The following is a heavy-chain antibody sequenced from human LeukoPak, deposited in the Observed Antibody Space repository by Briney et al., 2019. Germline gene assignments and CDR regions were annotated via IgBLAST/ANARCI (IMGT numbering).Heavy chain of an antibody. CDR2: ISWNSGSI. J-gene: IGHJ4*02. CDR3: AKERFRERRFDY. CDR1: GFTFDDYA. V-gene: IGHV3-9*01. D-gene: IGHD3-10*01. Sequence: GRSLRLSCAASGFTFDDYAMHWVRHAPGKGLEWVSGISWNSGSIGYADSVKGRFTISRDNAKNSLYLQMNSLRAEDTALYYCAKERFRERRFDYWGQGTLVTVSS.